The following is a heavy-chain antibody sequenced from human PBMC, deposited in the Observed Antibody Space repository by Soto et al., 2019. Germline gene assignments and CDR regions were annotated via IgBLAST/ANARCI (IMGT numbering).Heavy chain of an antibody. Sequence: DVQLLESGGGLVQPGWYLRFSCAAPGINYLTYAMAWVRQATGKGLEWVSVISSSGITYYADSVKGRFTISRDISNSTLFLAMNSLRVEDTAVYYCTRMGTSAWYMDYFDYWGRGSLVTVSS. D-gene: IGHD5-12*01. CDR3: TRMGTSAWYMDYFDY. V-gene: IGHV3-23*01. J-gene: IGHJ4*02. CDR2: ISSSGIT. CDR1: GINYLTYA.